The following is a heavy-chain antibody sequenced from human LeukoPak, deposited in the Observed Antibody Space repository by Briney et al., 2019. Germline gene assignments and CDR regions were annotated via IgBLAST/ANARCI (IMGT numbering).Heavy chain of an antibody. CDR2: IYFSGGT. Sequence: SETLSLTWTVSSDSISDHYWTWIRQPPGKGLEWIGYIYFSGGTSYNPSLKSRVTISIDTSTNQFSLNLRSVGAADTAIYYCARVGSYDTSGYYFDLWGQGTLVTVSS. V-gene: IGHV4-59*11. J-gene: IGHJ4*02. D-gene: IGHD3-22*01. CDR3: ARVGSYDTSGYYFDL. CDR1: SDSISDHY.